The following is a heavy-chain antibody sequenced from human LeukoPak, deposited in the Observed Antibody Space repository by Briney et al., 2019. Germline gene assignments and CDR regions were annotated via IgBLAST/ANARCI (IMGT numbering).Heavy chain of an antibody. D-gene: IGHD2-2*02. V-gene: IGHV3-21*01. CDR2: ISSSSSYI. CDR1: GFTFSSYS. CDR3: ARGSVVPAAIPSNFDY. J-gene: IGHJ4*02. Sequence: GGSLRLSCAASGFTFSSYSMNWVRQAPGKGLEWVSSISSSSSYIYYADSVKGRFTISRDNAKNSLYLQMNSLRAEDTAVYYCARGSVVPAAIPSNFDYWGQGTLVTVSS.